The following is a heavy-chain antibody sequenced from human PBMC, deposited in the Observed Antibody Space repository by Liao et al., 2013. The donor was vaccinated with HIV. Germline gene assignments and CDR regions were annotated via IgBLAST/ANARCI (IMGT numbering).Heavy chain of an antibody. CDR1: GGSITSGSYY. J-gene: IGHJ3*02. CDR3: ARDFXRAFDI. Sequence: QVQLQDSGPGLVKPSQTLSLTCTVSGGSITSGSYYWSWIRQPAGKGLEWIGRINTQGXHQLQPLLKSRVTISVDTSKNQFSLKLSSVTAADTAVYYCARDFXRAFDIWAKGQWSPSLQ. CDR2: INTQGXH. V-gene: IGHV4-61*02.